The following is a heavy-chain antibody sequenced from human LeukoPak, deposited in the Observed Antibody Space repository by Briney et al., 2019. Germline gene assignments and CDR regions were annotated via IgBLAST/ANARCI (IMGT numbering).Heavy chain of an antibody. CDR1: GFTFSDYY. Sequence: KTGGSLRLSCAASGFTFSDYYMSWIRQAPGKGLEWVSYISSSSSYTNYADSVKGRFTISRDNAKNSLYLQMNSLRAEDTAVYYCARDSPLRGFDYWGQGTLVTVSS. CDR3: ARDSPLRGFDY. CDR2: ISSSSSYT. D-gene: IGHD2-15*01. V-gene: IGHV3-11*06. J-gene: IGHJ4*02.